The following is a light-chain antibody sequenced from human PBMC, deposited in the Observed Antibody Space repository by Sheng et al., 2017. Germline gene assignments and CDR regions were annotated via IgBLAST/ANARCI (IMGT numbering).Light chain of an antibody. J-gene: IGKJ2*01. V-gene: IGKV1-5*03. CDR2: KAS. CDR1: QSISSW. CDR3: QQYNSYSN. Sequence: DIQMTQSPSTLSASVGDRVTITCRASQSISSWLAWYQQKPGKAPKLLIYKASSLESGVPSRFSGSGSGTEFTLTISSLQPDDFATYYXQQYNSYSNFGRGTKLE.